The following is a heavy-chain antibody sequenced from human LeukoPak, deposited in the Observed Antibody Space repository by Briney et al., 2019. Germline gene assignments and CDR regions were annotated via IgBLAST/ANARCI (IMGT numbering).Heavy chain of an antibody. CDR2: INSSSGST. Sequence: ASVKVSCKASGYTFTSYYMHWVRQAPGQGLEWMGIINSSSGSTSYAQKFQGRVTMTRDTSTSTVDMELSSLRFEDTAVYCCARGGTVTTAPIDYWGQGTLVTVSS. CDR1: GYTFTSYY. V-gene: IGHV1-46*01. CDR3: ARGGTVTTAPIDY. D-gene: IGHD4-17*01. J-gene: IGHJ4*02.